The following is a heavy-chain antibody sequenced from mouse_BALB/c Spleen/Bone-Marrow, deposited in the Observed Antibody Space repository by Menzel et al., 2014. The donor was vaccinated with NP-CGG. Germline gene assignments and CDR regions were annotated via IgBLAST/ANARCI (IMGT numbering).Heavy chain of an antibody. CDR3: ASMITTAWFAY. Sequence: VKLVESGPGLVAPSQSLSITCTVSGFSLTSYGVHWVRQPPGKGLEWLGVIWAGGSTNYNSALMSRLSISKGNSKSQVFLKMNSLQTDDTAMYYCASMITTAWFAYWGQGTLVTVSA. J-gene: IGHJ3*01. CDR1: GFSLTSYG. D-gene: IGHD2-4*01. V-gene: IGHV2-9*02. CDR2: IWAGGST.